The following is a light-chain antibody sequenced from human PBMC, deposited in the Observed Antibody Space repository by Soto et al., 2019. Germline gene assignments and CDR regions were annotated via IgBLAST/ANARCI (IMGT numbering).Light chain of an antibody. Sequence: DIQVTQSPSSLSASVGDRFTISCRASQSISTYLNWYQHKPGKAPKLLIHAASSLRSGVPSRFSGSGSGTDFTLTISSLQPEDFATYYCQQSYSTPYTFGQGTKVDIK. J-gene: IGKJ2*01. CDR2: AAS. CDR3: QQSYSTPYT. V-gene: IGKV1-39*01. CDR1: QSISTY.